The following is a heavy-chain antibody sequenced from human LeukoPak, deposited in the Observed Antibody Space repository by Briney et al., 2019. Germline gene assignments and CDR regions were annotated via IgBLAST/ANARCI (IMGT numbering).Heavy chain of an antibody. Sequence: SETLSLTCAVYGGSFSGYYWSWIRQPPGKGLEWIGEINHSGSTNYNPSLKSRVTISVDTSKNQFSLKLSSVTAADTAVYYCARGHPRWGGWGDYFDYWGQGTLVTVSS. J-gene: IGHJ4*02. CDR2: INHSGST. CDR1: GGSFSGYY. V-gene: IGHV4-34*01. D-gene: IGHD3-16*01. CDR3: ARGHPRWGGWGDYFDY.